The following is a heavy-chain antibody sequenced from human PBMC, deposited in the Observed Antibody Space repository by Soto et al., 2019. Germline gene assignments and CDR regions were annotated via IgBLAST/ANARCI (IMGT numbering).Heavy chain of an antibody. J-gene: IGHJ6*04. D-gene: IGHD2-15*01. CDR3: ARGVDGGVDV. Sequence: QVQLVQSGAEVTKPGASVKISCNSSGYTFTSYDINWVRQATGQELEWMGCVSPKSGATGYAQKFVRRVTMCRDTARSRAYVELSNLMSEETAIGYCARGVDGGVDVWGKGRTVTVSS. CDR2: VSPKSGAT. CDR1: GYTFTSYD. V-gene: IGHV1-8*01.